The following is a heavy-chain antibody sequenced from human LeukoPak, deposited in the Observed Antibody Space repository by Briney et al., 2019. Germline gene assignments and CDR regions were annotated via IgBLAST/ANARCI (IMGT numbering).Heavy chain of an antibody. CDR1: GGSISSYY. D-gene: IGHD1-20*01. Sequence: SETLSLTCTVSGGSISSYYWSWIRQPAGKGLEWIGRIFTSGSTNYNASLRSRVTMSVATSKNQFSLKLSSVTAADTAVYYCARGYNWVSPTRNFYYMDVWGKGTTVTVSS. J-gene: IGHJ6*03. V-gene: IGHV4-4*07. CDR3: ARGYNWVSPTRNFYYMDV. CDR2: IFTSGST.